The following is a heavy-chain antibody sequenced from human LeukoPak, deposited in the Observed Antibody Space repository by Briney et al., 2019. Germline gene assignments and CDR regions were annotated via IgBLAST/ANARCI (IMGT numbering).Heavy chain of an antibody. Sequence: GGSLRLSCAASGFTFSDYWMTWVRQAPGKGLEWVANIKQDGSEMYYVDSVKGRFTISRDNAKNSLYLQMKSLRAEDTAVYYRARNPRNLGYGDYWGQGTLVTVSS. CDR1: GFTFSDYW. V-gene: IGHV3-7*01. D-gene: IGHD2-15*01. J-gene: IGHJ4*02. CDR2: IKQDGSEM. CDR3: ARNPRNLGYGDY.